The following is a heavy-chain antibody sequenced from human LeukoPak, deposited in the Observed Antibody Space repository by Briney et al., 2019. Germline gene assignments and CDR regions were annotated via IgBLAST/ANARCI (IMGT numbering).Heavy chain of an antibody. CDR1: GGSFSGYY. CDR2: INHSGST. CDR3: ARVKDYSDYAWFDP. J-gene: IGHJ5*02. Sequence: SETLSLTCAVYGGSFSGYYWSWIRQPPGKGLEWIGEINHSGSTNYNPSLKSRVTISVDTSKNQFSLKLSSVTAADTAVYYCARVKDYSDYAWFDPWGQGTLVTVS. V-gene: IGHV4-34*01. D-gene: IGHD4-11*01.